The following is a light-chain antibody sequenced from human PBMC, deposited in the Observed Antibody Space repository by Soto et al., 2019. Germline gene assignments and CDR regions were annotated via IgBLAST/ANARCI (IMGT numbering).Light chain of an antibody. CDR1: SSDVGNYDL. V-gene: IGLV2-23*01. J-gene: IGLJ1*01. CDR2: EGS. CDR3: CSYAGSSTYV. Sequence: QSALTQPASVSGSPGQSITISCTGTSSDVGNYDLVSWYQQRPGKAPKLMIYEGSKRPSGLSNRFSGSKSGNTASLTISGLQAEDEADYYCCSYAGSSTYVFGTGTKVTVL.